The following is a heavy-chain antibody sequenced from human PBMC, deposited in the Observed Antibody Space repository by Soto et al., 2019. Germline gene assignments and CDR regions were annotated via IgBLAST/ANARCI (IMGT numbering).Heavy chain of an antibody. V-gene: IGHV3-23*01. D-gene: IGHD3-3*01. CDR3: AKDYEDYYYYGMDV. CDR2: ISGSGGST. Sequence: AISGSGGSTYYADSVKGRFTISRDNSKNTLYLQMNSLRAEDTAVYYCAKDYEDYYYYGMDVWGQGTTVTVSS. J-gene: IGHJ6*02.